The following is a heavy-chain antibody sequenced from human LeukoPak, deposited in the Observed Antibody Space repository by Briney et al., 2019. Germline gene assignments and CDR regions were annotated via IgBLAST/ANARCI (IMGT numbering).Heavy chain of an antibody. V-gene: IGHV4-61*01. J-gene: IGHJ4*02. Sequence: SETLSLTCTVSGGSVSSGSYYWSWIRPPPGKGLEWIGYIYDSGSTNYNPSLKSRVTISVDTSKNQFSLKLSSVTAADTAVYSCARGRYGDYERYFDYWGQGTLVTVSS. CDR3: ARGRYGDYERYFDY. CDR2: IYDSGST. D-gene: IGHD4-17*01. CDR1: GGSVSSGSYY.